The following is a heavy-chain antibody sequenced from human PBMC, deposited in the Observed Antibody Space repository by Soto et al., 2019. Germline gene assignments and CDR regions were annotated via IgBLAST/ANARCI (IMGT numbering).Heavy chain of an antibody. J-gene: IGHJ5*02. V-gene: IGHV4-30-2*01. D-gene: IGHD1-7*01. Sequence: SETLSLTCTVSGGSISSGDYCWSWIRQPPGKGLEWIEYIYHSGYTSYNPSLKNRVTISVDKSKNQFSLTLSFVTAADTAVYYCARDSLTGNYFDPWGQGTLVTVSS. CDR2: IYHSGYT. CDR3: ARDSLTGNYFDP. CDR1: GGSISSGDYC.